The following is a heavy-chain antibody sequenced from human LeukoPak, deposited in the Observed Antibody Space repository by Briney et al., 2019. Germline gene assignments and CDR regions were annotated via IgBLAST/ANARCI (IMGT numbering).Heavy chain of an antibody. V-gene: IGHV3-23*01. CDR1: GFTFSSYA. CDR3: AKFYDMSTGYFDC. CDR2: ISGGGGST. D-gene: IGHD3-9*01. Sequence: GGSLRLSCAASGFTFSSYAMSWVRQSPGKGLEWVSAISGGGGSTYYADSVKGRFTIFRDNSKNTLYLQMNSLRAEDTAVYYCAKFYDMSTGYFDCWGQGTLVTVSS. J-gene: IGHJ4*02.